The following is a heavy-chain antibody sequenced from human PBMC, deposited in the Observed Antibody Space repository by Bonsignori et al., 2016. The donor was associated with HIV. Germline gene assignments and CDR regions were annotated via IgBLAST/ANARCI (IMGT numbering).Heavy chain of an antibody. CDR3: ATHCSSTSCFCY. CDR1: GFTFSNYA. Sequence: GGSLRLSCAASGFTFSNYAMHWVRQAPGKGLEWVTFIRYDGSNKYYADSVKGRFTISRDNSKNTLYLQMNSLRAEDTAVYYCATHCSSTSCFCYWGQGTLVTVSS. J-gene: IGHJ4*02. V-gene: IGHV3-30*02. CDR2: IRYDGSNK. D-gene: IGHD2-2*01.